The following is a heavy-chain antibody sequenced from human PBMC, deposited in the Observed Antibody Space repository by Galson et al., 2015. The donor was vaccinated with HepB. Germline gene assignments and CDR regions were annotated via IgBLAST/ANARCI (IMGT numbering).Heavy chain of an antibody. V-gene: IGHV1-8*02. CDR1: GYSFTNHD. CDR3: ARGIFGIKDD. CDR2: MNPNSGNT. D-gene: IGHD3-3*02. J-gene: IGHJ6*02. Sequence: SVKVSCKASGYSFTNHDVNWVRQATGQGLEWMGWMNPNSGNTGYAQKFQGRVIMTRNTSISTAYMELSRLTSEDMAVYYCARGIFGIKDDWGQGTTATVSS.